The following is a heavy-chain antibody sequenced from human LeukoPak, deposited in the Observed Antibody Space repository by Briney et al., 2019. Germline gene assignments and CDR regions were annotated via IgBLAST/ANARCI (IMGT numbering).Heavy chain of an antibody. CDR2: IKRDIDGGTT. V-gene: IGHV3-15*01. CDR1: GFTFSNSW. D-gene: IGHD2/OR15-2a*01. J-gene: IGHJ4*02. Sequence: GGSLRLSCAGSGFTFSNSWMLWVRQAPGRGLEWVARIKRDIDGGTTDYAAPEKGRFTITRDDSENTLYLQMNSLKTEDTAVYYCTTDLPRSTSCSHDYWGQGTQVTVSS. CDR3: TTDLPRSTSCSHDY.